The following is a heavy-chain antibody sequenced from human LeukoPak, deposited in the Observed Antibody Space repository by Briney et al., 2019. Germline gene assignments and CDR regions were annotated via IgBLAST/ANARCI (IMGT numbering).Heavy chain of an antibody. D-gene: IGHD5-18*01. V-gene: IGHV4-31*03. CDR3: ARRVNSYVKKHAFDI. Sequence: PSETLSLTCTVSGGSISSGGYYWSWIRQHPGKGLEWIGYIYYSGSTYYNPSLRSRVTISVDTSKNQFSLKLSSVTAADTAVYYCARRVNSYVKKHAFDIWGQGTMVTVSS. J-gene: IGHJ3*02. CDR2: IYYSGST. CDR1: GGSISSGGYY.